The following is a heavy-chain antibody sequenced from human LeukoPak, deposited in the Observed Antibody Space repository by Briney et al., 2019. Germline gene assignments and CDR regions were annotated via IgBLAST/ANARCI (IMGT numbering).Heavy chain of an antibody. V-gene: IGHV4-39*07. J-gene: IGHJ4*02. D-gene: IGHD3-22*01. CDR3: ARNYDRRPFDY. CDR2: IYYSGST. Sequence: SETLSLTCTVSGGSISSYYWGWIRQPPGKGLEWIGSIYYSGSTYYNPSLKSRVTISVDTSKNQFSLKLSAVTAADTAVYYCARNYDRRPFDYWGQGTLVTVSS. CDR1: GGSISSYY.